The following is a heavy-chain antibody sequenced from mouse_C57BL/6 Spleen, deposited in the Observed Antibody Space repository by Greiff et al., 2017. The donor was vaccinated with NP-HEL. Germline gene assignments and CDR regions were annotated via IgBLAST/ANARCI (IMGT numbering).Heavy chain of an antibody. Sequence: VQLKESGPELVKPGASVKISCKASGYSFTGYYMNWVKQSPEKSLEWIGEINPSTGGTTYNQKFKAKATLTVDKSSSTAYMQLKSLTSEDSAVYYCARERIYYDAMDYWGQGTSVTVSS. V-gene: IGHV1-42*01. D-gene: IGHD2-4*01. CDR3: ARERIYYDAMDY. J-gene: IGHJ4*01. CDR1: GYSFTGYY. CDR2: INPSTGGT.